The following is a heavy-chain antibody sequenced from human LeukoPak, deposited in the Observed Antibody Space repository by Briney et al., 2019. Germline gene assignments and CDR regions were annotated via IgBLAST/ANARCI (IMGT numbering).Heavy chain of an antibody. J-gene: IGHJ4*02. CDR3: ARAPSGVLPYYLDY. V-gene: IGHV1-46*01. D-gene: IGHD3-10*01. Sequence: GASVKVSCKASGYSFTSHYMHWVRQAPGQGLEWMGLINPRGTSTIYAEKFQGRIIMTRDMSTTTDYMELSSLTSEDTAVYYCARAPSGVLPYYLDYWGPGTLVAVSS. CDR2: INPRGTST. CDR1: GYSFTSHY.